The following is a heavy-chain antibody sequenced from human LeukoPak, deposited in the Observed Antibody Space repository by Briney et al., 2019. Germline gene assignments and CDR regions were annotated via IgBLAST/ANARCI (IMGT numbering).Heavy chain of an antibody. CDR2: IYYSGST. V-gene: IGHV4-39*07. J-gene: IGHJ6*03. Sequence: SETLSLICIVSGGSISNYYWSWIRQPPGKGLEWIGSIYYSGSTYYNPSLKSRVTISVDTSKNQFSLKLSSVTAADTAVYYCARGRSSMVRGYYYYYMDVWGKGTTVTISS. CDR1: GGSISNYY. CDR3: ARGRSSMVRGYYYYYMDV. D-gene: IGHD3-10*01.